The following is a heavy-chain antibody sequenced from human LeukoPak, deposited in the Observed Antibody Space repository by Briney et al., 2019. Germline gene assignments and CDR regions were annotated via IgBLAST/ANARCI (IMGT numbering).Heavy chain of an antibody. V-gene: IGHV4-59*01. J-gene: IGHJ4*02. CDR2: IYYSGST. D-gene: IGHD4-23*01. Sequence: SETLSLTCTVSGGSISSYYWSWIRQPPGKGLEWIGYIYYSGSTNYNPSLKSRVTISVDTSKNQSSLKLSSVTAADTAVYYCARDGNYGGDFDYWGQGTLVTVSS. CDR3: ARDGNYGGDFDY. CDR1: GGSISSYY.